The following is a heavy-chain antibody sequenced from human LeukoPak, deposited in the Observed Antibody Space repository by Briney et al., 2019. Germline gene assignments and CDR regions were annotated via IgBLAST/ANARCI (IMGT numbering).Heavy chain of an antibody. J-gene: IGHJ4*02. CDR3: ARAKRGLTDY. V-gene: IGHV3-30*04. Sequence: GGAVRLLYGAWGFIFSNYSMHWVRRAPARAREEVAVISYDGKNKFYADSVTGRFTISRDNSENTLFLHMSSVRAEDTAVYYCARAKRGLTDYWGQGTLVTVS. D-gene: IGHD2-8*01. CDR2: ISYDGKNK. CDR1: GFIFSNYS.